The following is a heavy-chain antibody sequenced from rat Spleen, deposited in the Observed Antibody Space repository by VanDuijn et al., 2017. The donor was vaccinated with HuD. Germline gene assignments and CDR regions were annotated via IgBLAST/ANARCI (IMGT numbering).Heavy chain of an antibody. CDR1: GFTFSTFP. Sequence: EVELVESGGGLVQPGRSMKLSCAASGFTFSTFPMAWVRQAPTKGLEWVATISTSGGNTYYRDSVKGRFTISRDNAKSTLYLQMDSLRSEDTATYYCARHNSGYGVMDAWGQGASVTVSS. CDR3: ARHNSGYGVMDA. CDR2: ISTSGGNT. V-gene: IGHV5-46*01. J-gene: IGHJ4*01. D-gene: IGHD4-3*01.